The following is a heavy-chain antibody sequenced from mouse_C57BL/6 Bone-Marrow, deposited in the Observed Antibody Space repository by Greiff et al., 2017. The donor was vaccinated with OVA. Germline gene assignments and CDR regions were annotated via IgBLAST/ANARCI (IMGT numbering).Heavy chain of an antibody. J-gene: IGHJ3*01. CDR3: TRSHYSNGFAY. CDR2: IDPETGGT. CDR1: GYTFTDYE. Sequence: QVQLQQSGAELVRPGASVTLSCKASGYTFTDYEMHWVKQTPVHGLEWIGAIDPETGGTAYNQKFKGKAILTADKSSSTAYMELRSLTSEDSAVNYCTRSHYSNGFAYWGQGTLVTVSA. D-gene: IGHD2-5*01. V-gene: IGHV1-15*01.